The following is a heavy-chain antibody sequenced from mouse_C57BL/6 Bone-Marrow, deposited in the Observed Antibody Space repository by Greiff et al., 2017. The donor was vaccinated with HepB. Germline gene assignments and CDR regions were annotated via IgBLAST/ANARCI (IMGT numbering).Heavy chain of an antibody. CDR3: ARNNGKNAMDY. V-gene: IGHV1-55*01. J-gene: IGHJ4*01. CDR1: GYTFTSYW. CDR2: IYPGSGST. Sequence: QVQLQQPGAELVKPGASVKMSCKASGYTFTSYWITWVKQRPGQGLEWIGDIYPGSGSTNYNEKFKSKATLTVDTSASTAYMQLSSLTSEDSAVYYCARNNGKNAMDYWGQGTSVTVSS. D-gene: IGHD2-1*01.